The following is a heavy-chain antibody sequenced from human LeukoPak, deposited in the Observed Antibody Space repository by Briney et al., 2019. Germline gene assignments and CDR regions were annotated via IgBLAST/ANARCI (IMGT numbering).Heavy chain of an antibody. CDR1: AFTFSSYW. D-gene: IGHD3-10*01. CDR2: IKQDGSEK. Sequence: PGGSLRLSCSASAFTFSSYWMSWVHQAPGKGLEWVADIKQDGSEKYYVDSVKGRFTISRDNAKDSLYLEMNSLRAEDTAVYYCVRSYDYWGQGALVTVSS. J-gene: IGHJ4*02. CDR3: VRSYDY. V-gene: IGHV3-7*01.